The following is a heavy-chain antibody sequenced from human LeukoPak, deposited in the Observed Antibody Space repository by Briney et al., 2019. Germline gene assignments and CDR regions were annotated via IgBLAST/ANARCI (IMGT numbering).Heavy chain of an antibody. J-gene: IGHJ4*02. CDR3: ARGFWSRYFDY. CDR1: GGSFSGYY. D-gene: IGHD2-8*02. Sequence: SETLSLTCAVYGGSFSGYYWSWIRQPPGKGLEWIGYIYYSGSTYYNPSLKSRVTISVDTSKNQFSLKLSSVTAADTAVYYCARGFWSRYFDYWGQGTLVTVSS. V-gene: IGHV4-59*08. CDR2: IYYSGST.